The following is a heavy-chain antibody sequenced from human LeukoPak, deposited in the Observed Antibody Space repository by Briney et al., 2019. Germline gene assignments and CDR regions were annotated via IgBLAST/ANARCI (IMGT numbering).Heavy chain of an antibody. CDR1: GFTFSSYS. Sequence: GGSLRFSCAASGFTFSSYSMNWVSQAPGKGLEWVSSISSSSSYIYYADSVKGRFTISRDNAKNSLYLQMNSLRAEDTAVYYCAREAEMATLAHDAFDIWGQGTMVTVSS. J-gene: IGHJ3*02. CDR2: ISSSSSYI. V-gene: IGHV3-21*01. D-gene: IGHD5-24*01. CDR3: AREAEMATLAHDAFDI.